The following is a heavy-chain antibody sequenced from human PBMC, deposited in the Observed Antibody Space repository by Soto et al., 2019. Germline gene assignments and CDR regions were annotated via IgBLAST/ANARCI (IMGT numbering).Heavy chain of an antibody. CDR3: VRVPVVVVPAAIPYYYYYGMDV. CDR1: GFTFSSYW. D-gene: IGHD2-2*02. Sequence: EVQLVESGGGLVQPGGSLRLSCAASGFTFSSYWMHWVRQAPGKGLVWVSRINTDGSITTYAASVKGRFTISRDNAKNTLYLQMNSLRAEDTAVYYCVRVPVVVVPAAIPYYYYYGMDVWGQGTTVTVSS. J-gene: IGHJ6*02. V-gene: IGHV3-74*01. CDR2: INTDGSIT.